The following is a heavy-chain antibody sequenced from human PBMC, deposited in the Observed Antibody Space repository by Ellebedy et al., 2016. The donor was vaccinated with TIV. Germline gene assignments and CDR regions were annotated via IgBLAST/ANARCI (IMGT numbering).Heavy chain of an antibody. CDR3: ARAIGAGDGT. CDR2: IKEDGSTK. Sequence: ESLKISXVASGFTFSTYWMHWVRQAPGKGLEWVANIKEDGSTKYYVDSVKGRFTISRDNAKNSLYLQMNSLRAEDTAVYYCARAIGAGDGTWGQGALVTVSS. CDR1: GFTFSTYW. D-gene: IGHD2-15*01. J-gene: IGHJ5*02. V-gene: IGHV3-7*01.